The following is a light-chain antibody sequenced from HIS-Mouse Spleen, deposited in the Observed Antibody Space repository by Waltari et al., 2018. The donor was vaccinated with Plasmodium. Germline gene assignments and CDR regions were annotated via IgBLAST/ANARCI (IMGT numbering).Light chain of an antibody. CDR3: QQYNNWSFT. CDR2: GAS. V-gene: IGKV3-15*01. Sequence: EIVMTQSPASLSVSPGERATLSCRASQSVSSNLDWYQQKPGQSPRLLSYGASTRATGIPARFSGSGSGTEFTLTISSLQSEDFAVYYCQQYNNWSFTFGPGTKVDIK. J-gene: IGKJ3*01. CDR1: QSVSSN.